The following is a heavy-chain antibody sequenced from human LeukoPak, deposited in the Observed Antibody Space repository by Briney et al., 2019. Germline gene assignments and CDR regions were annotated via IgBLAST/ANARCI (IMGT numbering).Heavy chain of an antibody. J-gene: IGHJ5*02. D-gene: IGHD1-26*01. CDR2: ISAYNGNT. V-gene: IGHV1-18*01. CDR3: ARDSGWELLGGYIWFDP. CDR1: GYTFTSYG. Sequence: ASVKVSCKASGYTFTSYGISWVRQAPGQGLEWMGWISAYNGNTNYAQKLQGRVTMTTDTSTSTAYMELRSLRSDDTPVYYCARDSGWELLGGYIWFDPWGQGTLVTVSS.